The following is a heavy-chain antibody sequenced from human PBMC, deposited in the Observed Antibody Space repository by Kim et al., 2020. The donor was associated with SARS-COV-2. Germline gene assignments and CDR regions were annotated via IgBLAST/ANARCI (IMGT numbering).Heavy chain of an antibody. V-gene: IGHV1-2*02. D-gene: IGHD5-18*01. Sequence: ASVKVSCKASGYTFTGYYMHWVRQAPGQGLEWMGWINPNSGGTNYAQKFQGRVTMTRDTSISTAYMELSRLRSDDTAVYYCARDERYSYGIPRGNLVYWGQGTLVTVSS. CDR3: ARDERYSYGIPRGNLVY. J-gene: IGHJ4*02. CDR2: INPNSGGT. CDR1: GYTFTGYY.